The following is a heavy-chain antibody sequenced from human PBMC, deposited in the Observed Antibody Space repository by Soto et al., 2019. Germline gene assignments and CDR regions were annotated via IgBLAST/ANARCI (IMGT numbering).Heavy chain of an antibody. D-gene: IGHD6-19*01. CDR2: INPNSGGT. Sequence: ASVKVSCTASGDAFTGYYMHWVRHAPGQGLEWMGWINPNSGGTNYAQKFQGWVTMTRDTSISTAYMELSRLRSDDTAVYYCARALIAVAGHYYYYGMDVWGQGTTVTFSS. V-gene: IGHV1-2*04. CDR1: GDAFTGYY. J-gene: IGHJ6*02. CDR3: ARALIAVAGHYYYYGMDV.